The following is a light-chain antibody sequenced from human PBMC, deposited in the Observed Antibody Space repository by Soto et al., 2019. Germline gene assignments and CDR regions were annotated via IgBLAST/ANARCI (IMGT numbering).Light chain of an antibody. CDR1: QSVPSTY. CDR2: GTS. CDR3: QQRDTRALT. V-gene: IGKV3D-20*02. J-gene: IGKJ3*01. Sequence: VLSQSPGRLSLSPGERATLSCRASQSVPSTYFAWYQQKSGQPPRLLISGTSNRATGIPDRFSGSGSGRDFTLTISRLEPEDFAVYYCQQRDTRALTFGPGTKVDIK.